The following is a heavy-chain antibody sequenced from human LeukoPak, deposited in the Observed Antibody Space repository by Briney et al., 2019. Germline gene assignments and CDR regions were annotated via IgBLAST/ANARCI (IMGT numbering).Heavy chain of an antibody. Sequence: GGSLRLSCAASGFTVSSNFMSWVRQAPGKGLEWVSVIYSGGSTYYGDSVKGRFTISRDNSKNTLYLQMNSLRREDTAVYYCARDRGLLDAFDIWGQGTMVIVSS. CDR3: ARDRGLLDAFDI. J-gene: IGHJ3*02. V-gene: IGHV3-53*01. CDR1: GFTVSSNF. D-gene: IGHD3-10*01. CDR2: IYSGGST.